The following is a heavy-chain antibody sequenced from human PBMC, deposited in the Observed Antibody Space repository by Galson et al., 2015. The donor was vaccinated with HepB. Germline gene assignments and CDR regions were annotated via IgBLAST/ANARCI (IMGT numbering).Heavy chain of an antibody. CDR2: IKHTGTT. J-gene: IGHJ4*02. D-gene: IGHD3-16*02. V-gene: IGHV4-34*01. CDR3: ARVGVSKFGGALVVPYYFDY. CDR1: GGSLSDYY. Sequence: SETLSLTCAVYGGSLSDYYWTWIRQPPGKGLEWIGEIKHTGTTNYQPSLKSRVTISLDTSKNEFSLRLSSLTAADTAVYYCARVGVSKFGGALVVPYYFDYWGQGTLVTGTS.